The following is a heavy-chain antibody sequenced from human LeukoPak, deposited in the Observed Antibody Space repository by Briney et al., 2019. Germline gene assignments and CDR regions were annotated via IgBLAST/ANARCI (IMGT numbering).Heavy chain of an antibody. V-gene: IGHV3-23*01. Sequence: PGGSLRHSCAASGFTFSSYAMSWVRQAPGKGLEWVSGISGSGGSTYYADSVKGRFTISRDNSKNTLSLQMNSLRAEDTAVYYCAKSGYNYDSNAYPFIDYWGQGTLVTVSS. CDR2: ISGSGGST. CDR3: AKSGYNYDSNAYPFIDY. D-gene: IGHD3-22*01. CDR1: GFTFSSYA. J-gene: IGHJ4*02.